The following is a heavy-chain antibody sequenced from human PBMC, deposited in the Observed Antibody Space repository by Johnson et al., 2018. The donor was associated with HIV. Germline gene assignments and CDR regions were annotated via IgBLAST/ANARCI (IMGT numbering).Heavy chain of an antibody. CDR1: GFTFSSYG. V-gene: IGHV3-30*18. J-gene: IGHJ3*01. CDR3: AKSTQANIFREAGPYGAFDV. Sequence: QVQLVESGGGVVQPGKSLRLSCAASGFTFSSYGMHWVRQAPGKGLEWVAVISYNGSNTYYADSVKGRFTISRDNSKNTLYVQMNSLRGEDTAVYYCAKSTQANIFREAGPYGAFDVWGQGTMVTVSS. CDR2: ISYNGSNT. D-gene: IGHD3-10*01.